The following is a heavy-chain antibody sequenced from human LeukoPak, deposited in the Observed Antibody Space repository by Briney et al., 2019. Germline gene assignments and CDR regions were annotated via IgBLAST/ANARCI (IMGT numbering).Heavy chain of an antibody. J-gene: IGHJ4*02. V-gene: IGHV1-69*13. CDR2: IMPIFGTS. CDR1: RGPFSNYP. CDR3: ARDRPVEPTIQGYLDS. Sequence: SVKVSCKASRGPFSNYPISWVRQAPGQGLEWMGGIMPIFGTSTYSQNFQGRLTIDADESTNTANMYLSNLRSEDTAMYYCARDRPVEPTIQGYLDSWGQGTLVIVSS. D-gene: IGHD2-21*01.